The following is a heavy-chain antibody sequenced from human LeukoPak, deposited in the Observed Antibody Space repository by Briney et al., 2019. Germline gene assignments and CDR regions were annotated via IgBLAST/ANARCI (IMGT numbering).Heavy chain of an antibody. V-gene: IGHV1-69*05. D-gene: IGHD6-6*01. Sequence: GASVKVSCKASGGTFSSYAISWVRQAPGQGLEWMGRIIPIFGTANYAQKFQGRVTITTDESMSTAYMELSSLRSEDTAVYYCARDGQLAFDYWGQGTLVTVSS. J-gene: IGHJ4*02. CDR1: GGTFSSYA. CDR2: IIPIFGTA. CDR3: ARDGQLAFDY.